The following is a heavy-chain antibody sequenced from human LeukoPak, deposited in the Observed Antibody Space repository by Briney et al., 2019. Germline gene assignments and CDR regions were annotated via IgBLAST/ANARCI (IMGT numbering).Heavy chain of an antibody. V-gene: IGHV4-31*03. D-gene: IGHD3-3*01. CDR3: ARGGEYYDFWSGYYFDY. CDR2: IYYSGST. J-gene: IGHJ4*02. Sequence: SETLSLTCTVSGGSISSGSYYWSWIRQHPGKGLEWIGYIYYSGSTYYNPSLKSRVTISVDTSKNQFSLKLSSVTAADTAVYYCARGGEYYDFWSGYYFDYWGQGTLVTVSS. CDR1: GGSISSGSYY.